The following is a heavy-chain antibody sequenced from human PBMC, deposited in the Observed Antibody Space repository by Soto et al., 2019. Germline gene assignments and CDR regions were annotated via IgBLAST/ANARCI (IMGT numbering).Heavy chain of an antibody. Sequence: QVQLQESGPGLLKPSETLSLTCTISGGSVSTYYWSWIRQPQGKELEWIGLTSYSGNTNYNPSLKSRVAMAVDTSKNQFSLTLSSVTAADTAVYYCARDGVGPFDYWGQGTLVTVSS. J-gene: IGHJ4*02. V-gene: IGHV4-59*02. CDR3: ARDGVGPFDY. CDR1: GGSVSTYY. D-gene: IGHD3-3*01. CDR2: TSYSGNT.